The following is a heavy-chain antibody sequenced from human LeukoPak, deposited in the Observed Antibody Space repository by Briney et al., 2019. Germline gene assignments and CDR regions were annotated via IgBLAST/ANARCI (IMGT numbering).Heavy chain of an antibody. J-gene: IGHJ4*02. Sequence: GGSLRLSCAASGFTFSSYSMSWVRQAPGKGLEWVSSITSSSSHIYYADSMKGRFTISRDNAKNSLYLQADSLRADDTAVYYCARLGGSSWYYFDSWGQGTLVTVSS. V-gene: IGHV3-21*01. CDR3: ARLGGSSWYYFDS. D-gene: IGHD6-13*01. CDR1: GFTFSSYS. CDR2: ITSSSSHI.